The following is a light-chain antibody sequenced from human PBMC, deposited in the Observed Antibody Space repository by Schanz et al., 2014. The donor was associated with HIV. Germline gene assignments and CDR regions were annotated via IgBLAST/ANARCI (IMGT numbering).Light chain of an antibody. CDR1: SNTVDNYNL. Sequence: QSALAQPASVSGSPGQSITISCTGTSNTVDNYNLVSWYQLHPGKAPKLMIFEVSKRPSGISNRFSGSKSGNTASLTISGLQAEDEADYYCNSYTSKNTPIFGGGTKLTVL. V-gene: IGLV2-14*02. CDR3: NSYTSKNTPI. CDR2: EVS. J-gene: IGLJ2*01.